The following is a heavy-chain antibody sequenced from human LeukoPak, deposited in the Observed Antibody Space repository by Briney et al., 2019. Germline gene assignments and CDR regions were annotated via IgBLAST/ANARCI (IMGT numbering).Heavy chain of an antibody. CDR3: ARDGRNGYEDDY. CDR2: IIPIFGTA. V-gene: IGHV1-69*05. CDR1: GGTFSSYA. J-gene: IGHJ4*02. Sequence: SVKVSCKASGGTFSSYAISWVRQAPGQGLEWMGGIIPIFGTANYAQKFQGRVTITTDESTSTAYMELSSLRAEDTAVYYCARDGRNGYEDDYWGQGTLVTVSS. D-gene: IGHD5-12*01.